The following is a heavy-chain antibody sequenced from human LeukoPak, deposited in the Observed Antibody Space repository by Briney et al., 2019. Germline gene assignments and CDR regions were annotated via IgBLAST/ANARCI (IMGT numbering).Heavy chain of an antibody. J-gene: IGHJ5*02. CDR1: GYAFTSYY. D-gene: IGHD6-19*01. V-gene: IGHV1-46*01. CDR3: ARGRAAVGRPRASANWFDT. Sequence: GASVKVSCRASGYAFTSYYIHWVRQAPGQGLEYMGLIFPTGRTTSYTQRFQGRLTLTRDTSTTTVYMELSSLTSEDTALYYCARGRAAVGRPRASANWFDTWGQGTLVTVSS. CDR2: IFPTGRTT.